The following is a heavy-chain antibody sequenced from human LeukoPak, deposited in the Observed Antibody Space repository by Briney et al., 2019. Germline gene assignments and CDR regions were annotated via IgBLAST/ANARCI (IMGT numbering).Heavy chain of an antibody. CDR2: INPNSGGT. J-gene: IGHJ4*02. V-gene: IGHV1-2*02. Sequence: ASVKVSCKASGYTLTGYYMHWVRQAPGQGLEWMGWINPNSGGTNYAQKFQGRVTMTRDTSISTAYMELSRLRSDDTAVYYCARVGSPTKSSSWVFYFDYWGQGTLVTVSS. CDR3: ARVGSPTKSSSWVFYFDY. D-gene: IGHD6-13*01. CDR1: GYTLTGYY.